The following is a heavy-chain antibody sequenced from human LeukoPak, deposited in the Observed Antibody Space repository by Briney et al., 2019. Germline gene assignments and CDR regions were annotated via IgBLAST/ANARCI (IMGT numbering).Heavy chain of an antibody. CDR3: ARDSGTYYYDSSGYYAETNWFDP. Sequence: SETLSLTCTVSGGSISSSTYFWGWIRPPPGKGLEWIGTIYYSGSTYYNPSLKSRVTISVDSSKNQFSLKLSSVTAADTAVYYCARDSGTYYYDSSGYYAETNWFDPWGQGTLVTVSS. CDR1: GGSISSSTYF. J-gene: IGHJ5*02. CDR2: IYYSGST. V-gene: IGHV4-39*07. D-gene: IGHD3-22*01.